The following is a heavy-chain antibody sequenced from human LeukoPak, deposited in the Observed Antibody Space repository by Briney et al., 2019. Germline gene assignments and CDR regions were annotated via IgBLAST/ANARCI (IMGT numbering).Heavy chain of an antibody. CDR3: AREGSSWSFDY. CDR1: GGSISSGSYY. D-gene: IGHD6-13*01. CDR2: IYTSGST. J-gene: IGHJ4*02. V-gene: IGHV4-61*02. Sequence: SETLSLTCTVSGGSISSGSYYWSWIRQPAGKGLEWIGRIYTSGSTNYNPSLKSRVTMSVDTSKNQFSLKLSSVTAADTAVYYCAREGSSWSFDYWGQGTLVTVSS.